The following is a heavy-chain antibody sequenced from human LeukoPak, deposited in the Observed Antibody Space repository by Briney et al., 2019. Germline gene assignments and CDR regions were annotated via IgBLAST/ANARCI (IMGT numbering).Heavy chain of an antibody. D-gene: IGHD6-13*01. V-gene: IGHV3-23*01. J-gene: IGHJ6*03. CDR3: AKDTGSSWYTGYYYYYMDV. CDR2: ISGSGGST. Sequence: PGGSLRLSCAASGFTFSSYGMSWVRQAPGKGLEWVSAISGSGGSTYYADSVKGRFTISRDNSKNTLYLQMNSLRAEDTAVYYCAKDTGSSWYTGYYYYYMDVWGKGTTVTISS. CDR1: GFTFSSYG.